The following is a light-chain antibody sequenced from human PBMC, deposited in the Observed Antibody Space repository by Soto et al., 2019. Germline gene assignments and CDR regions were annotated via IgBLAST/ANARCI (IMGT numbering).Light chain of an antibody. CDR1: QSVSSY. CDR2: DAS. V-gene: IGKV3-20*01. CDR3: QQYGSSPLT. J-gene: IGKJ4*01. Sequence: EILLTQSPATLSLSPGERATLSCRASQSVSSYLAWYQQKPGQAPRLLIYDASNRATGIPARFSGSGSGTDFTLTISRLEPEDFAVYYCQQYGSSPLTFGGGTKVDIK.